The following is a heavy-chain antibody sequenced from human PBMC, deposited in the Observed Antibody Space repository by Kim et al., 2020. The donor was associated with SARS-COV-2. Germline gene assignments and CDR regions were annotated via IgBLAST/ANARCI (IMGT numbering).Heavy chain of an antibody. Sequence: QGRVTITADESTSTAYMELSSLRSEDTAVYYCARGLTDYYDSSGKAAFDYWGQGTLVTVSS. J-gene: IGHJ4*02. D-gene: IGHD3-22*01. V-gene: IGHV1-69*01. CDR3: ARGLTDYYDSSGKAAFDY.